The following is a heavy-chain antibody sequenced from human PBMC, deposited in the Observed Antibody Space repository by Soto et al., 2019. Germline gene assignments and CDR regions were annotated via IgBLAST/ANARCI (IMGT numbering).Heavy chain of an antibody. D-gene: IGHD1-26*01. J-gene: IGHJ6*02. V-gene: IGHV1-58*01. CDR1: GFTFTSSA. Sequence: QMQLVQSGPEVKKPGTSVKVSCKASGFTFTSSAVQWVRQTRGQTLEWLGWIVVGSGDTKYTQNFQERLTITRDMSAGTVYMELSSLSYDDTAVYYCAAGKTSGNYLYYYYYGMDVWGQGTTVTVSS. CDR2: IVVGSGDT. CDR3: AAGKTSGNYLYYYYYGMDV.